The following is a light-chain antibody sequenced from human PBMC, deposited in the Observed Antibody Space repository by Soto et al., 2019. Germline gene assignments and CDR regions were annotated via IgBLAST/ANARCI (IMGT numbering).Light chain of an antibody. CDR2: EVS. Sequence: QSALTQPASVSGSPGQSITISCTGTSSDVGSYNLVSWYQQHPGKAPKLMICEVSKRPSGVSNCFSGSKSGNTASLTISGLQAEDEADYYCCSYAGSSTVFGTGTKVTVL. V-gene: IGLV2-23*02. CDR1: SSDVGSYNL. CDR3: CSYAGSSTV. J-gene: IGLJ1*01.